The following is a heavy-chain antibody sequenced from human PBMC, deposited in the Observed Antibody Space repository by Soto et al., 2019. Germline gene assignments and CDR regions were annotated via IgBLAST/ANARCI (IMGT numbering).Heavy chain of an antibody. CDR3: ASQVPRGYFDF. CDR1: GGSISSSDYY. J-gene: IGHJ4*02. Sequence: QLQLQESGPGLVQPSETLSLTCTVSGGSISSSDYYWGWIRQPPGKGLEWIGSIYYSGSTYYNPSLKSRVSISVDTSKLQFSLNLPSVTAADTAVYYCASQVPRGYFDFWGQGALVTVSS. D-gene: IGHD3-10*01. V-gene: IGHV4-39*01. CDR2: IYYSGST.